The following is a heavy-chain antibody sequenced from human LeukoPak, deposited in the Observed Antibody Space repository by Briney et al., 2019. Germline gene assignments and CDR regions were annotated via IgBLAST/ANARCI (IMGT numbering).Heavy chain of an antibody. CDR2: ISGSGGST. CDR3: ARVPVTTWHYYYGMDV. V-gene: IGHV3-23*01. J-gene: IGHJ6*02. CDR1: GFTFSSYA. D-gene: IGHD4-17*01. Sequence: GGSLRRSCAASGFTFSSYAMGWVRQAPGKGLEWVSAISGSGGSTYYADSVKGRFTISRDNSKNTLYLQMNSLRAEDTAVYYCARVPVTTWHYYYGMDVWGQGTTVTVSS.